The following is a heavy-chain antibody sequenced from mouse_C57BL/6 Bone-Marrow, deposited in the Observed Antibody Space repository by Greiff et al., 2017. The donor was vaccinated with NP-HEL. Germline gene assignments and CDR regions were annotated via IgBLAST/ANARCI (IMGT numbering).Heavy chain of an antibody. V-gene: IGHV14-4*01. CDR3: TTWYFDV. CDR2: IDPENGDT. J-gene: IGHJ1*03. Sequence: EVQLQESGAELVRPGASVKLSCTASGFNINDDYMHWVKQRPEQGLEWIGWIDPENGDTEYASKFQGKATITADTSSNTAYLQLSSLTSEDTAVYYCTTWYFDVWGTGTTVTVSS. CDR1: GFNINDDY.